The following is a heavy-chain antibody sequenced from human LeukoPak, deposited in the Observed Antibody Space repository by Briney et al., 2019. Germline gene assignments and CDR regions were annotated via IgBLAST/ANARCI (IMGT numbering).Heavy chain of an antibody. CDR1: GFTFSIYD. CDR2: ITRGVGST. J-gene: IGHJ2*01. V-gene: IGHV3-23*01. Sequence: GGSLRLSCAASGFTFSIYDLSWVRQAPGKGLECVSAITRGVGSTYYADSVKGRFTISRDNSKNTLYLQMNNLRAEDTAVYYCAKDSAAGLDLWGRGTLVIVSS. CDR3: AKDSAAGLDL. D-gene: IGHD6-13*01.